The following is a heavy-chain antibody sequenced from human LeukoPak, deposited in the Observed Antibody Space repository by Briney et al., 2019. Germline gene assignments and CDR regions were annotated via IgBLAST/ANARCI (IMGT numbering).Heavy chain of an antibody. CDR1: GYSFTSYW. J-gene: IGHJ4*02. CDR3: ARYSSSWSFDY. D-gene: IGHD6-13*01. CDR2: IDPSDSYT. V-gene: IGHV5-10-1*01. Sequence: ESLKISYTGSGYSFTSYWISWVRHMPGKPPERMGRIDPSDSYTNYSPSFQGHVTISADKSISTAYLQWSSLKASDTAMYYCARYSSSWSFDYWGQGTLVTVSS.